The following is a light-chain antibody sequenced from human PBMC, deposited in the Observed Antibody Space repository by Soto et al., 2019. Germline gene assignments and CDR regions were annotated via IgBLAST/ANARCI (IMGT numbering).Light chain of an antibody. CDR2: DTS. CDR3: QHRSNWPPMYT. CDR1: QSVGGF. Sequence: EIVLTQSPATLSLSPGERATLSCRASQSVGGFLAWYQQKSGQAPTLLIYDTSKRATGIPPRFSGSGSGTDFTLTISSLEPEDFAIYHCQHRSNWPPMYTFGQGTKLEIK. J-gene: IGKJ2*01. V-gene: IGKV3-11*01.